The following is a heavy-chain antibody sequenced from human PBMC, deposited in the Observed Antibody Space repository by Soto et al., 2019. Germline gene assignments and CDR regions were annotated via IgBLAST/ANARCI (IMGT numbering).Heavy chain of an antibody. D-gene: IGHD3-10*01. V-gene: IGHV3-7*01. CDR1: GFTFSSYW. J-gene: IGHJ4*02. CDR3: ARALGMVARDFDY. CDR2: IKQDGSEK. Sequence: GGSLRLSCAASGFTFSSYWMSWVRQAPGKGLEWVANIKQDGSEKYYVDSVKGRFTISRDNAKNSLYLQMNSLRAEDTAVYYCARALGMVARDFDYWGQGTLVTVSS.